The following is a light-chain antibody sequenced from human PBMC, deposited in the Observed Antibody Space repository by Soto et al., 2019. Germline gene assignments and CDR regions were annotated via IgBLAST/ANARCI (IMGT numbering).Light chain of an antibody. Sequence: DIQTTQSPSSLSASLGHRVTITCRASQGISNYLAWYQQKPGKVPKLLIYAASTLQSGVPSRFSGTGSGTDFTLTISSLQPEDVATYYCQKYNSAALTFGGGTKVDIK. CDR1: QGISNY. CDR2: AAS. J-gene: IGKJ4*01. CDR3: QKYNSAALT. V-gene: IGKV1-27*01.